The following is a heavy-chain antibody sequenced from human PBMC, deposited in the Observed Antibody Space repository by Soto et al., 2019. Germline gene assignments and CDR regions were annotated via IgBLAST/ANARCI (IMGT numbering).Heavy chain of an antibody. V-gene: IGHV3-23*01. J-gene: IGHJ4*02. CDR1: GFTFSSYA. CDR3: AKTSRSQDFWSCYSRLKVYYFDY. Sequence: GGSLRLSCAASGFTFSSYAMSWVRQAPGKGLEWVSAISGSGGSTYYADSVKGRFTISRDNSKNTLYLQMNSLRAEDTAVYYCAKTSRSQDFWSCYSRLKVYYFDYWGQGTLVTVSS. CDR2: ISGSGGST. D-gene: IGHD3-3*01.